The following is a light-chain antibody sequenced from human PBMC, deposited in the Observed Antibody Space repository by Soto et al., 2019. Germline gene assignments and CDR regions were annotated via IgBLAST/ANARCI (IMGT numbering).Light chain of an antibody. J-gene: IGKJ2*01. Sequence: EIVLTQSPGTLSLSPGERATLSCRASQSVSSSYLAWYQQKPGQAPRLLNYGASSRATGIPDRFSGSGSGTDFTLTISRLEPEDFAVYYCQQYGSSPTTFGQGTKLEIK. CDR1: QSVSSSY. CDR3: QQYGSSPTT. V-gene: IGKV3-20*01. CDR2: GAS.